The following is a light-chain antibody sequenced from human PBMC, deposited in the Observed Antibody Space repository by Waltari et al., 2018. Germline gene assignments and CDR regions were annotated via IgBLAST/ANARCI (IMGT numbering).Light chain of an antibody. CDR1: QTLLYNSNNKNY. V-gene: IGKV4-1*01. CDR2: WAS. CDR3: QQYYTTPYT. J-gene: IGKJ2*01. Sequence: EIVMTQSPDSLAVSLGERATINCKSSQTLLYNSNNKNYLAWYQQKPGQPPQLLVYWASILYSGVPDRFSGSGSGTDFTLTISSLQAEDVAVYYCQQYYTTPYTFGQGTKLEIK.